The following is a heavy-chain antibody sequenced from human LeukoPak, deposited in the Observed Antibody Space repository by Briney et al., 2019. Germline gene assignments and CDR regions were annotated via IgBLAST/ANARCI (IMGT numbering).Heavy chain of an antibody. D-gene: IGHD6-19*01. CDR3: ARVRVGSSGWYEVGY. CDR2: IYYSGST. V-gene: IGHV4-61*01. CDR1: GYSISSGYY. J-gene: IGHJ4*02. Sequence: PSETLSLTCTVSGYSISSGYYWSWIRQPPGKGLEWIGYIYYSGSTNYNPSLKSRVTISVDTSKNQFSLKLRSVTAADTAVYYCARVRVGSSGWYEVGYWGQGTLVTVSS.